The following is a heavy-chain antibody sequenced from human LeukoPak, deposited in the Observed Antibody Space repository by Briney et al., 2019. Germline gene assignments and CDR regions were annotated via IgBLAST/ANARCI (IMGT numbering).Heavy chain of an antibody. Sequence: SETLSLTCTVSGGSISSSSYYWGWIRQPPGKGPEWIGSIYYSGSTYYNPSLKSRVTISVDTSKNQFSLKLSSVTAADTAVYYRARQFGDDYSNHNWFDPWGQGTLVTVSS. V-gene: IGHV4-39*01. CDR1: GGSISSSSYY. D-gene: IGHD4-11*01. J-gene: IGHJ5*02. CDR2: IYYSGST. CDR3: ARQFGDDYSNHNWFDP.